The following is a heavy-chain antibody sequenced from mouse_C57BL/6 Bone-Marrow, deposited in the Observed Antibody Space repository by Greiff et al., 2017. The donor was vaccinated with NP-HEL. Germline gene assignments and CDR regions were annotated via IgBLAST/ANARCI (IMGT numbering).Heavy chain of an antibody. CDR1: GYTFTSYG. V-gene: IGHV1-81*01. J-gene: IGHJ4*01. CDR2: IYPRSGNT. Sequence: QVQLQQSGAELARPGASVKLSCKASGYTFTSYGISWVKQRTGQGLEWIGEIYPRSGNTYYNEKFKGKATLTADKSSSTAYMELRSLTSEDSAVYFCAREPDLLWFPYYAMDYWGQGTSVTVSS. D-gene: IGHD2-2*01. CDR3: AREPDLLWFPYYAMDY.